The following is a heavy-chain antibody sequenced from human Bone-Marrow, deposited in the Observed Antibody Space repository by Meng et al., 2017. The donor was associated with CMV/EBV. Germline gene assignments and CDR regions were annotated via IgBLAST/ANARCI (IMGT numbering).Heavy chain of an antibody. CDR3: ARGFRPFWFDP. CDR1: GCSISSSSYY. CDR2: IYYSGST. J-gene: IGHJ5*02. V-gene: IGHV4-39*07. Sequence: SETLSLTCTVSGCSISSSSYYWGWIRQPPGKGLEWIGSIYYSGSTYYNPSLKSRVTISVDTSKNQFSLKLSSVTAADTAVYYCARGFRPFWFDPWGQGTLVTVSS. D-gene: IGHD6-6*01.